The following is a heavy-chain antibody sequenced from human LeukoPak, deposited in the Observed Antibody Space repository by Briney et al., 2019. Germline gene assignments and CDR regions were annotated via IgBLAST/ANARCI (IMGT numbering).Heavy chain of an antibody. J-gene: IGHJ4*02. Sequence: PGGSLRLSCAASGFTLSSYRMHWVRRAPGKGLVWVSRINRDESTTSYADSVKGRFTISRDNAKNTLYLQMNSLRAEDTAIYYCARDQHDGNPLDYWGQGTLVTVSS. V-gene: IGHV3-74*01. D-gene: IGHD5-24*01. CDR1: GFTLSSYR. CDR3: ARDQHDGNPLDY. CDR2: INRDESTT.